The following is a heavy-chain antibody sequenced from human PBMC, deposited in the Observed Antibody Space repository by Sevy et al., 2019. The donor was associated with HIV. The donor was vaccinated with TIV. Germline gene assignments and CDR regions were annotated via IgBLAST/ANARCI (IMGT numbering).Heavy chain of an antibody. CDR1: GFTFSSYS. CDR3: ARGRDYYDSSGYYYQ. D-gene: IGHD3-22*01. J-gene: IGHJ4*02. V-gene: IGHV3-21*01. CDR2: INSISTYI. Sequence: GGSLRLSCAASGFTFSSYSMHWVRQAPGKGLEWVSSINSISTYIYYADSVKGRFTISRDNAKNSLYLQMNGLRAEDTAVYYCARGRDYYDSSGYYYQWGQGTLVTVSS.